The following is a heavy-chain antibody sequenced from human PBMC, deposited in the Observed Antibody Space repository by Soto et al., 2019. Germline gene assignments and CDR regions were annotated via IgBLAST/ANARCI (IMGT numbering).Heavy chain of an antibody. CDR2: LNPNTGVT. CDR1: AYTFTGYY. Sequence: QVQLVQSGAEVKKPGASVMVSCKASAYTFTGYYIHWVRQAPGQGLEWMGWLNPNTGVTKYAHKFQGSVIMTRDTSISTAYMHLSSLTSDDTAIYYCARATVVGEYYYFDYRGQVTLVTVSS. V-gene: IGHV1-2*02. J-gene: IGHJ4*02. D-gene: IGHD3-10*01. CDR3: ARATVVGEYYYFDY.